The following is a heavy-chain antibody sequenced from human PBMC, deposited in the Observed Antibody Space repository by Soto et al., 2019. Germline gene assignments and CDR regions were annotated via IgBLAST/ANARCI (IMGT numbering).Heavy chain of an antibody. CDR2: ISAYNGNT. D-gene: IGHD3-9*01. Sequence: QVQLVQSGAEVKKPGASVKVSCKASGYTFTSYGISWVRQAPGQGLEWMGWISAYNGNTNYAQKLQGRVTMTTDTSTSTAYMELRSLRSDDTDVYYCARGDYDILTGYPSTSDYWGQGTLVTVSS. J-gene: IGHJ4*02. V-gene: IGHV1-18*04. CDR1: GYTFTSYG. CDR3: ARGDYDILTGYPSTSDY.